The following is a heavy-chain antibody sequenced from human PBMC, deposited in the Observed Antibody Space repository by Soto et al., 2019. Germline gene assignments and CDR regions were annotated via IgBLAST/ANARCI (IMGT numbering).Heavy chain of an antibody. CDR3: ARSLWNIAVRQHY. D-gene: IGHD6-19*01. V-gene: IGHV1-2*02. Sequence: ASVKLSCKASPYTFTGYHLLCVRQAPGQGLEWMGWINAKTGDTNYAQKFKGRVTMTRETSISTVDMDLSRLRSDDTAVYYWARSLWNIAVRQHYRGQASLVTI. CDR1: PYTFTGYH. CDR2: INAKTGDT. J-gene: IGHJ4*02.